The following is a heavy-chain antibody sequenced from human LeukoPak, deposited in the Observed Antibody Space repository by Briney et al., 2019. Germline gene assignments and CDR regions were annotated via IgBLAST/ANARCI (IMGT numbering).Heavy chain of an antibody. D-gene: IGHD3-22*01. Sequence: PSGTLSLTCIVSGGSISSYYWSWIRQPAGKGLEWIGQIHTSGSTNYNPSLKSRVAISVDTSKNQFSLKLSSVTAADTAVYYCASMISGDSSGSWSGYGMDVWGQGTTVTVSS. CDR2: IHTSGST. V-gene: IGHV4-4*07. CDR3: ASMISGDSSGSWSGYGMDV. CDR1: GGSISSYY. J-gene: IGHJ6*02.